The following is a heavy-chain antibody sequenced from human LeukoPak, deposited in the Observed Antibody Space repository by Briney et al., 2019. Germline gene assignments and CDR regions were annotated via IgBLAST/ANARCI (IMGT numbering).Heavy chain of an antibody. CDR1: GFTFSSYG. CDR3: AKGGLLHYYYYMDV. J-gene: IGHJ6*03. Sequence: QAGGSLRLSCAASGFTFSSYGMHWVRQAPGKGLEWVAFIRYDGSNKYYADSVKGRFTISRDNSKNTLYLQMNSLRAEDTAVYYCAKGGLLHYYYYMDVWGKGTTVTVSS. CDR2: IRYDGSNK. D-gene: IGHD2-15*01. V-gene: IGHV3-30*02.